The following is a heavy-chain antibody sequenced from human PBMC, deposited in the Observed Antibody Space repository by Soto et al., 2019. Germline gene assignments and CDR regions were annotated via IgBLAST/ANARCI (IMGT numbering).Heavy chain of an antibody. D-gene: IGHD6-19*01. V-gene: IGHV3-7*01. Sequence: EVQLVESGGGLVQPGGSLRLSCAASGFTFSSYSMSWVRQAPGKGLEWVANIKQDGSEKYYVDSVKGRFTISRDNAKNSLYLQMNSLRAEDTAVYYCARGRSVDVWGQGTTVTVSS. CDR1: GFTFSSYS. J-gene: IGHJ6*02. CDR2: IKQDGSEK. CDR3: ARGRSVDV.